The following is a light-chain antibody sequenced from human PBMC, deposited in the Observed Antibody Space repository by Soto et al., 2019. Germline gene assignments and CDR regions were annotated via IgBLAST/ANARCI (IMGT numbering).Light chain of an antibody. J-gene: IGLJ3*02. CDR2: EDN. Sequence: NFMLTQPHSLSESPGKTVTISCTRSSGSIASNYVQWYQQRPGSSPTTVIYEDNQRPSGVPDRFSVSIDSSSNSASLTISGLKTEDEADYYCQSFDSSDQVFGGGTKLTVL. CDR3: QSFDSSDQV. CDR1: SGSIASNY. V-gene: IGLV6-57*01.